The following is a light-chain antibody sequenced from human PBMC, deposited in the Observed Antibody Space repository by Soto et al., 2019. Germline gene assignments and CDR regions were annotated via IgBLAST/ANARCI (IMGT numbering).Light chain of an antibody. Sequence: EIQMTQSPSSLSASVGDRVTITCLASQGISNYLAWYQQKPGKVPKLLIYAASTLQSGVPSRFSGSGSGTDFTLTISSLQPEDVATYYCQKYNSAPLTFGGGTKVEIK. J-gene: IGKJ4*01. CDR1: QGISNY. CDR2: AAS. CDR3: QKYNSAPLT. V-gene: IGKV1-27*01.